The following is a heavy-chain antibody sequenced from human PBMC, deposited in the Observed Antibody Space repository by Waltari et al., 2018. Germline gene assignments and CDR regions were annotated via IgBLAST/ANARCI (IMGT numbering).Heavy chain of an antibody. CDR3: AGGELELRGRGQFDP. CDR1: GGSISSSSYY. D-gene: IGHD1-7*01. V-gene: IGHV4-39*07. CDR2: IYYSGST. J-gene: IGHJ5*02. Sequence: QLQLQESGPGLVKPSETLSLTCTVSGGSISSSSYYWGWIRQPPGKGLEWIGSIYYSGSTYYNRPLKSRVTIAGDTSKNQFSLKRGSLRAEDTAVYYCAGGELELRGRGQFDPWGQGTLVTVSS.